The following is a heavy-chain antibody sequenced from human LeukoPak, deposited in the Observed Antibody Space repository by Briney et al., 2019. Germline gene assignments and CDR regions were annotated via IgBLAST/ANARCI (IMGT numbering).Heavy chain of an antibody. D-gene: IGHD1-26*01. V-gene: IGHV3-33*06. CDR2: IWYDGSNK. Sequence: GGSLRLSCAASGFTFNSYGMHWVRQAPGKGLEWVAVIWYDGSNKYYADSVKGRFTISRDSSRNTLFLHMNTLRAEDTAIYYCAKDRTVGASYWYFDLWGRGTLVTVSS. CDR3: AKDRTVGASYWYFDL. J-gene: IGHJ2*01. CDR1: GFTFNSYG.